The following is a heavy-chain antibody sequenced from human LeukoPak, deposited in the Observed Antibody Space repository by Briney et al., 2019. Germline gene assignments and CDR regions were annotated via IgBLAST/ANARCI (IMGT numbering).Heavy chain of an antibody. J-gene: IGHJ4*02. Sequence: SETLSLTCAIYSESFSGYFWSWIRQPPGKGLEWIGEINHSGSTNYNPSLKSRVTISVDTSKNQFSLKLSSVTAADTAVYYCARRMIGSSWGYWGQGTLVTVSS. D-gene: IGHD6-13*01. CDR2: INHSGST. V-gene: IGHV4-34*01. CDR3: ARRMIGSSWGY. CDR1: SESFSGYF.